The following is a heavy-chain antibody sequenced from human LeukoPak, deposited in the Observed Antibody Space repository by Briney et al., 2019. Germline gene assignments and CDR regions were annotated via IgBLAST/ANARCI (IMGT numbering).Heavy chain of an antibody. D-gene: IGHD3-10*01. Sequence: PSETLSLTCTVSGGSISSYYWAWIRQPPGKGLEWIGYIYHSGSTYYNPSLKSRVTISVDRSKNQFSLKLSSVTAADTAVYYCARGGGYGSGSYPFDYWGQGTLVTVSS. CDR2: IYHSGST. J-gene: IGHJ4*02. CDR3: ARGGGYGSGSYPFDY. CDR1: GGSISSYY. V-gene: IGHV4-59*12.